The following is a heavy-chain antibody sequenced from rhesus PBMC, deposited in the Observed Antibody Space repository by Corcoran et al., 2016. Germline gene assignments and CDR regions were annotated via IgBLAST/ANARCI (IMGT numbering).Heavy chain of an antibody. CDR3: ARGLYGNDGLGGLDS. CDR1: GFSLTTSGLS. V-gene: IGHV2-174*01. CDR2: IYWDDDK. J-gene: IGHJ6*01. D-gene: IGHD1-14*01. Sequence: QVTLKESGPALVKPTQTLTLTCTFSGFSLTTSGLSVGWLRQPPGTALDWRALIYWDDDKRYSASQKSRRTISKDTSKNQGVRTMTNMDPVDTATYYCARGLYGNDGLGGLDSWGQGVVVTVSS.